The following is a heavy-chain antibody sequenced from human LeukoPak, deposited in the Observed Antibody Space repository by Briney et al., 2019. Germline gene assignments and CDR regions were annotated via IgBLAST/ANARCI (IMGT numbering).Heavy chain of an antibody. CDR3: ATDDYGAFDY. CDR1: GFTFSSYR. D-gene: IGHD4/OR15-4a*01. CDR2: ISSSSSYI. V-gene: IGHV3-21*01. Sequence: GGSLRLSCAASGFTFSSYRMNWVRQVPGKGLEWVSSISSSSSYIYYADSVKGRFTISRDNAKNSLFLQMHSLRAEDTAVYYCATDDYGAFDYWGQGTLVIVSS. J-gene: IGHJ4*02.